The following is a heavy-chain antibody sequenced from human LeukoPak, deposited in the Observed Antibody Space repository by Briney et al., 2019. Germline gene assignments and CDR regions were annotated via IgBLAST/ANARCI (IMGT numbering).Heavy chain of an antibody. J-gene: IGHJ6*02. CDR3: ARAPAAMPAYYYGMDV. D-gene: IGHD2-2*01. CDR1: GFTFSDYY. CDR2: ISSSGNTI. Sequence: GGSLRLSCAASGFTFSDYYMSWIRQAPGKGLERVSYISSSGNTIYYADSVKGRFTISRDNAKNSLYLQMNSLRAEDTAVYYCARAPAAMPAYYYGMDVWGQGTTVTVSS. V-gene: IGHV3-11*01.